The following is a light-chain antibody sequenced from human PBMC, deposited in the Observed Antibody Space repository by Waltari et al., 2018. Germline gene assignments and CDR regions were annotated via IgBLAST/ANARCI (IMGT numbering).Light chain of an antibody. CDR1: SSDVGGYNY. CDR3: SSYTGSSIRYV. V-gene: IGLV2-14*01. J-gene: IGLJ1*01. Sequence: QSDLTQPASVSGSPGQSITISCTGPSSDVGGYNYVPWYQQHPGKAPKLMIYGVSNRPSGVSNRFSGSKSGNTASLTISGLQAEDEADYYCSSYTGSSIRYVFGTGTKVTVL. CDR2: GVS.